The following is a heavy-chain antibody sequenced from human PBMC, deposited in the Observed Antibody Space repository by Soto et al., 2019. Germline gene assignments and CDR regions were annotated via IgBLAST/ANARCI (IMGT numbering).Heavy chain of an antibody. J-gene: IGHJ4*02. D-gene: IGHD6-19*01. CDR3: AKDLPAFHSSGWYYFDY. Sequence: PGGSLRLSCAASGFTFSSYAMSWVRQAPGKGLEWVSAISGSGGSTYYADTVKGRFTISRDNSKNTLYLQMNSLRAEDTAVYYCAKDLPAFHSSGWYYFDYWGQGTLVTVSS. CDR1: GFTFSSYA. CDR2: ISGSGGST. V-gene: IGHV3-23*01.